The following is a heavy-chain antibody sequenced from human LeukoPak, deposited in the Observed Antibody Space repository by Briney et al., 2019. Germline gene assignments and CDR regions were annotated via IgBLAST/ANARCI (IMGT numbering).Heavy chain of an antibody. CDR1: GYTFTSYG. V-gene: IGHV7-4-1*02. Sequence: GASVKVSCKASGYTFTSYGISWVRQAPGQGLEWMGWTNTNTGNPTYAQGFTGRFVFSLDTSVSTAYMQISSLKAEDTAVYYCARDSPLYSSGWYKLNDYWGQGTLVTVSS. CDR3: ARDSPLYSSGWYKLNDY. D-gene: IGHD6-19*01. CDR2: TNTNTGNP. J-gene: IGHJ4*02.